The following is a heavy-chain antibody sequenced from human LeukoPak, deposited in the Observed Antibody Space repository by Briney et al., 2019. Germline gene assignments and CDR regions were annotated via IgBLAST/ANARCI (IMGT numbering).Heavy chain of an antibody. D-gene: IGHD6-19*01. CDR3: ASLIAVTGYFDF. V-gene: IGHV3-30-3*01. CDR2: ISSDGINK. J-gene: IGHJ4*02. CDR1: GFTFNSYA. Sequence: GGSLRLSCAASGFTFNSYAIHWVRQPPGKGLEWVAVISSDGINKDYADSVKGRFTISRDNSKNTLYLQMNSLRVEDTAVYYCASLIAVTGYFDFWGQGTLVTVSS.